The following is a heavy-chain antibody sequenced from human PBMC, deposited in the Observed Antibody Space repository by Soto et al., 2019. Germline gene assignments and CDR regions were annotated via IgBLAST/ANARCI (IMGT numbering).Heavy chain of an antibody. CDR3: ARDVWHSNCGSVGCSVFDY. D-gene: IGHD1-26*01. V-gene: IGHV3-33*01. J-gene: IGHJ4*02. CDR1: GFTFSTYG. Sequence: SLRLSCAASGFTFSTYGIHWVRQAPGKGLEWVAVVWHDGSRQYYANSVKGRFTISKDNSKNTVYLQLNSLRAEDAAVYYCARDVWHSNCGSVGCSVFDYWVQGSPVTVSS. CDR2: VWHDGSRQ.